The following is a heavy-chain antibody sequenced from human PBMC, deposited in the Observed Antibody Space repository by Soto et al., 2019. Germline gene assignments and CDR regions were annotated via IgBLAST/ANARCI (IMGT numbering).Heavy chain of an antibody. D-gene: IGHD3-16*02. CDR3: ARDGAVLGELSSDFDY. Sequence: EVQLVESGGGLVQPGRSLRLSCAASGFTFDDYAMHWVRQAPGKGLEWVSGISGNSGSIGYAGSVKGRFTISRDNAKNSLYLQMHSLRAEDTALYYCARDGAVLGELSSDFDYWGQGTLVTVSS. CDR1: GFTFDDYA. J-gene: IGHJ4*02. V-gene: IGHV3-9*01. CDR2: ISGNSGSI.